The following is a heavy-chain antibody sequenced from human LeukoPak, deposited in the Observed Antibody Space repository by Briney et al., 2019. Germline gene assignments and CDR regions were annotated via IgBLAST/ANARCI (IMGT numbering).Heavy chain of an antibody. Sequence: GGSLRLSCTVSGFTVSSDSMSWVRQAPGKGLEWVSFIYSGGSTHYSDSVRGRFTISRDNSKNTLYLQMNSLGAEDTAVYYCAKRGSAWYSGSSNDYWGQGTLVTVSS. CDR2: IYSGGST. CDR1: GFTVSSDS. J-gene: IGHJ4*02. V-gene: IGHV3-53*01. CDR3: AKRGSAWYSGSSNDY. D-gene: IGHD1-26*01.